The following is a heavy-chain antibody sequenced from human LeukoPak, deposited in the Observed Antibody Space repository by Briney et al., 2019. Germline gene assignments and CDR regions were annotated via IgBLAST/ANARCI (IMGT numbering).Heavy chain of an antibody. Sequence: GGSLRLSCEAPGFSFSDYSMNWVRQAPGKGLEWVSYISSSTTIKDYADSVKGRFTISRDNAKNSLYLQRNSLRDEDTAVYYCVRDRDWSFDYWGQGTLVTVSS. D-gene: IGHD3/OR15-3a*01. CDR1: GFSFSDYS. J-gene: IGHJ4*02. CDR2: ISSSTTIK. V-gene: IGHV3-48*02. CDR3: VRDRDWSFDY.